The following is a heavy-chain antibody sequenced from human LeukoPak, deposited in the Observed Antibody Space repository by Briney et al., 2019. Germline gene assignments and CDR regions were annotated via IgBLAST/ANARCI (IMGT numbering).Heavy chain of an antibody. CDR3: ARVRRLGSDFDY. CDR2: FYRGGST. V-gene: IGHV3-66*01. CDR1: GFTFSNYV. J-gene: IGHJ4*02. Sequence: GGSLRLSCAASGFTFSNYVLHWVRQAPGKGLEWVSLFYRGGSTYYADSVTGRFTISRDYSKNALCLQMNSLRAEDTAVYYCARVRRLGSDFDYWGQGTLVTVSS. D-gene: IGHD3-10*01.